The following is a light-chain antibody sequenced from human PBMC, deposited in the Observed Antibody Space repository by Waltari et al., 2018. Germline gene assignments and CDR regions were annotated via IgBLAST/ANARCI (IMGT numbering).Light chain of an antibody. CDR2: YKSDSDK. V-gene: IGLV5-45*03. Sequence: QAVLTQPSSLSASPGASASLTCTLRSGINVGTSRIYWYQQKPGSPPQYLLRYKSDSDKQQGSGVPSRFSGSKDASANAGILLISGLQSEDEADYYCMIWHSSASVFGGGTKLTVL. CDR1: SGINVGTSR. J-gene: IGLJ2*01. CDR3: MIWHSSASV.